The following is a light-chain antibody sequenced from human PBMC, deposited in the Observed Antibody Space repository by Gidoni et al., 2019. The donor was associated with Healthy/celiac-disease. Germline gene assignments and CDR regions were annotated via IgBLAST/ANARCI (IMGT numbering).Light chain of an antibody. V-gene: IGLV8-61*01. Sequence: QTVVTQEPSFSVSPGGTVTLTCGLSSGSVSTSYYPSWYQQTPGQAPRTLIYSTNTRSSGVPDRFSGSILGNKAALIITGDQADDESDYYCVLYMGSGPLWVFGGGTKLTVL. CDR3: VLYMGSGPLWV. J-gene: IGLJ3*02. CDR1: SGSVSTSYY. CDR2: STN.